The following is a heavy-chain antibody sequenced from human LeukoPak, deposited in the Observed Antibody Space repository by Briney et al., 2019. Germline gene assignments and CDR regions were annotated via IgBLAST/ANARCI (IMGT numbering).Heavy chain of an antibody. D-gene: IGHD6-19*01. V-gene: IGHV1-8*03. CDR3: ARGVYSGWYTHNWLDS. CDR1: GYTFTSYD. CDR2: MNPNSGNT. J-gene: IGHJ5*01. Sequence: GASVKVSCKASGYTFTSYDINWVRQATGQGLEWMGWMNPNSGNTGYAQKFQGRVTITRNTSISTAYMELSSLRSDDTAVYYCARGVYSGWYTHNWLDSWGQGTLVIVSS.